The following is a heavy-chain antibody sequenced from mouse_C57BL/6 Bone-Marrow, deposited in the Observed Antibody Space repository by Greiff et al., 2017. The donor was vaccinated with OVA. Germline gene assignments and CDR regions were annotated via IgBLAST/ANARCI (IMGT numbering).Heavy chain of an antibody. J-gene: IGHJ4*01. CDR3: AVYYGSSSYDAMDY. Sequence: VQLKESGAELVKPGASVKLSCTASGFNIKDYYMHWVKQRTEQGLEWIGRIDPEDGETKYAPKFQGKATITADTSSNTAYLQLSSLTSEDTAVYYCAVYYGSSSYDAMDYWGQGTSVTVSS. V-gene: IGHV14-2*01. CDR2: IDPEDGET. D-gene: IGHD1-1*01. CDR1: GFNIKDYY.